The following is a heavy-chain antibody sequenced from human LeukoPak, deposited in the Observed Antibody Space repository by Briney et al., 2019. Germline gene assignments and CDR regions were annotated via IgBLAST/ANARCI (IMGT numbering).Heavy chain of an antibody. CDR2: IYYSGST. V-gene: IGHV4-59*08. J-gene: IGHJ4*02. CDR3: ARSPGPRITIFD. Sequence: SETLSLTCTVSGASISTYYWSWIRQPPGKGLEWIAYIYYSGSTNCNPSLKSRVTISVDTSKNQVSLKLSSVTAADTAVYYCARSPGPRITIFDWGQGTLVTVSS. CDR1: GASISTYY. D-gene: IGHD3-3*01.